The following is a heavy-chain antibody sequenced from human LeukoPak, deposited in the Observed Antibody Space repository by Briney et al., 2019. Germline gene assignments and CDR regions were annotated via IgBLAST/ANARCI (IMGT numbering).Heavy chain of an antibody. CDR1: GGSISSGGYF. CDR3: ARTSLTMFGVVITPDYFDY. CDR2: IYTSGST. D-gene: IGHD3-3*01. J-gene: IGHJ4*02. V-gene: IGHV4-61*02. Sequence: SETLSLTCTVSGGSISSGGYFWSWIRQPAGKGLEWIGRIYTSGSTNYNPSLTGRDTMSVDTSKNQFSLKLSSVTAADTAVYYCARTSLTMFGVVITPDYFDYWGQGTLVTVSS.